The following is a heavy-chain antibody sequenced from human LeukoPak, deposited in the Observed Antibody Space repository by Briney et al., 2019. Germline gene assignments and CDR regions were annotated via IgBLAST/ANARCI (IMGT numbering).Heavy chain of an antibody. CDR2: IYYSGST. CDR3: AGHRRGSGSYPDY. D-gene: IGHD3-10*01. V-gene: IGHV4-59*01. J-gene: IGHJ4*02. Sequence: DPSETLSLTCTVSGGSISSYYWSWIRQPPGKGLEWIGYIYYSGSTNYNPSLKSRVTISVDTSKNQFSLKLSSVTAADTAVYYCAGHRRGSGSYPDYWGQGTLVTVSS. CDR1: GGSISSYY.